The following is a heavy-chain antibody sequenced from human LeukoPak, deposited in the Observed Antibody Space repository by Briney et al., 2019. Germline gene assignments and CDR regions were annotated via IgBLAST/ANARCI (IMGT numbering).Heavy chain of an antibody. CDR2: IIPILGIA. D-gene: IGHD4-23*01. J-gene: IGHJ3*02. V-gene: IGHV1-69*04. Sequence: ASVKVSCKASGGTFSSYAISWVRQAPGQGLEWMGRIIPILGIANYAQKFQGRVTITADKSTSTAYMELSSLRSEDTAVYYCALRSYGGNSGALAAFDIWGQGTMVTVSS. CDR3: ALRSYGGNSGALAAFDI. CDR1: GGTFSSYA.